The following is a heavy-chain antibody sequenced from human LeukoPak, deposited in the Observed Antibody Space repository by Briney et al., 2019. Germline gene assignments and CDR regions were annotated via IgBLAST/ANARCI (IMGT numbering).Heavy chain of an antibody. D-gene: IGHD5-18*01. CDR2: IKEDGSEK. V-gene: IGHV3-7*05. CDR1: GFTFSSYW. J-gene: IGHJ5*02. Sequence: PGGSLRLSCAASGFTFSSYWMSWVRQGPGKGLEWVANIKEDGSEKYYVDSVKGRFTISRDNARNSLYLEMNSLRAEDTAVYYCARCGYSIAHWFDPWGQGTLVTVSS. CDR3: ARCGYSIAHWFDP.